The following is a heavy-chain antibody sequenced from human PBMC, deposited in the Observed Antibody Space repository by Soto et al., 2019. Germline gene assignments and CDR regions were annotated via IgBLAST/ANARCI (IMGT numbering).Heavy chain of an antibody. J-gene: IGHJ3*02. CDR2: MNPNSGNT. Sequence: ASVKVSCKASGYTFTSYDINWVRQATGQGLEWMGWMNPNSGNTGYAQKFQGRVTMTRNTSISTAYMELSSLRSEDTAVYYCARGQLYCSGGSCYSIDAFDIWGQGTMVTVPS. CDR3: ARGQLYCSGGSCYSIDAFDI. D-gene: IGHD2-15*01. V-gene: IGHV1-8*01. CDR1: GYTFTSYD.